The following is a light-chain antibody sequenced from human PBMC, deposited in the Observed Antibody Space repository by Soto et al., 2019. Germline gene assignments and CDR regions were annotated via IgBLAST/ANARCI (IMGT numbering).Light chain of an antibody. CDR2: EVR. CDR1: MRDVGAYNL. CDR3: SAYTARGTLV. Sequence: QSVLTQPASVSGSAGQSITISCSGTMRDVGAYNLVSWYQQHPGTAPKLIIYEVRNRPSGISSRFSGSRSGNTASLTISGLQPEDEGDYYCSAYTARGTLVFGGGTKLTVL. J-gene: IGLJ3*02. V-gene: IGLV2-14*01.